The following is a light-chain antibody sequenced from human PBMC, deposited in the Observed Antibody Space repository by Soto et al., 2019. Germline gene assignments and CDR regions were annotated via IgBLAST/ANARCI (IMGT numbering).Light chain of an antibody. CDR1: QSVSSSS. Sequence: EIVLTQSPGTLSLTPGERATLSCRASQSVSSSSLAWYQQKPGQAPRLLIYGASSRATGIPDRFSGSGSGTDFTLTISRLEPEDFAVYYCQQYVNSRSFGQGTKVEIK. J-gene: IGKJ1*01. CDR3: QQYVNSRS. CDR2: GAS. V-gene: IGKV3-20*01.